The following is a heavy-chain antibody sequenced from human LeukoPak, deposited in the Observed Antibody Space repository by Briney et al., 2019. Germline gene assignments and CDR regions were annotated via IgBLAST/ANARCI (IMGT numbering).Heavy chain of an antibody. Sequence: ASVKVSCKASGYTYTGYYMHWVRQAPGQGLEWMGRINPNSRGTKYAQKFQGRVTMTRDTSISTAYMELSRLRSDDTAVYYCARWTIPRALEFDPWGQGTLVTVSS. CDR3: ARWTIPRALEFDP. CDR2: INPNSRGT. CDR1: GYTYTGYY. V-gene: IGHV1-2*06. J-gene: IGHJ5*02. D-gene: IGHD3-3*01.